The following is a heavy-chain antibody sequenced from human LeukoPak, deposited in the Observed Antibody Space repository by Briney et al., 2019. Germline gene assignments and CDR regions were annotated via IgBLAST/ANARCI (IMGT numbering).Heavy chain of an antibody. V-gene: IGHV3-21*04. CDR2: ISSSSSYI. Sequence: GGSLRLSCAASGFTFSSYSMNWVRQAPGKGLEWVSSISSSSSYIYYADSVKGRFTISRDNSKNTLYLQMNSLRAEDTAVYYCERDGVTTGLDYWGQGTLVTVSS. CDR1: GFTFSSYS. D-gene: IGHD4-17*01. J-gene: IGHJ4*02. CDR3: ERDGVTTGLDY.